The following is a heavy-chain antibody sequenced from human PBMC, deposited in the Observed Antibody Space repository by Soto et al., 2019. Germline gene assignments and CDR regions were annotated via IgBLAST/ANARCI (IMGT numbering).Heavy chain of an antibody. CDR1: GFAFSDYY. D-gene: IGHD2-2*01. V-gene: IGHV3-11*01. CDR3: YASAVVARDY. CDR2: ISSGSGSTT. J-gene: IGHJ4*02. Sequence: QVHLVESGGGLVNPGGSLRLSCAASGFAFSDYYMSWIRLAPGRGLEWVSYISSGSGSTTYYADSVRGRFTISRDNAKNSVHLQMNRLRAEDTAVYYCYASAVVARDYWGQGTLVTVSS.